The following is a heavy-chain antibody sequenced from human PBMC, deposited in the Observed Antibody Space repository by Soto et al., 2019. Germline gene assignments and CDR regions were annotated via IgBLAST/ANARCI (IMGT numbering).Heavy chain of an antibody. V-gene: IGHV5-10-1*01. D-gene: IGHD6-13*01. J-gene: IGHJ6*02. Sequence: GASLKISCKGSGYSFTSYWISWVRQMPGKGLEWMGRIDPSDSYTNYSPSFQGHVTISADKSISTAYLQWSRLKASDTAMYYCAAPRSSSWYRRNPPLRPADYYYGMDVWGQGTTVTVSS. CDR1: GYSFTSYW. CDR2: IDPSDSYT. CDR3: AAPRSSSWYRRNPPLRPADYYYGMDV.